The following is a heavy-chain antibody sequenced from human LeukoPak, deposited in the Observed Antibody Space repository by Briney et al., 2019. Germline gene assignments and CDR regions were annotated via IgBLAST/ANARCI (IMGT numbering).Heavy chain of an antibody. Sequence: PSETLSLTCAVYGGSFSDYYWSWIRQPPGKGLVWIGEINHGGSTNYNPSLKSRVTLSVDTSKNQFSLKLTSVTAADTAVYYCARDGYSTPDVWGQGTTVTVSS. CDR1: GGSFSDYY. V-gene: IGHV4-34*01. J-gene: IGHJ6*02. D-gene: IGHD6-13*01. CDR2: INHGGST. CDR3: ARDGYSTPDV.